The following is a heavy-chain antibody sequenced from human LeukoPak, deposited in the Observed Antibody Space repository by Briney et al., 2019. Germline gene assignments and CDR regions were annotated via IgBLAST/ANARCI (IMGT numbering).Heavy chain of an antibody. CDR3: ARILVGAPDY. J-gene: IGHJ4*02. V-gene: IGHV1-18*01. Sequence: VASVKVSCKASGYTFTSYGISWVRQAPGQGLEWMGWISAYNGNTNYAQKFQGRVTITRNTSISTAYMELSSLRSEDTAVYYCARILVGAPDYWGQGTLVTVSS. D-gene: IGHD1-26*01. CDR2: ISAYNGNT. CDR1: GYTFTSYG.